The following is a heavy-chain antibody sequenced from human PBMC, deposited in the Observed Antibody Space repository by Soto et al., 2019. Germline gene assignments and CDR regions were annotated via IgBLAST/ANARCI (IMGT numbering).Heavy chain of an antibody. CDR2: INHTGGT. D-gene: IGHD3-3*01. V-gene: IGHV4-34*01. CDR1: GGSVNGYY. Sequence: SETLSLTCAVYGGSVNGYYWNWIRQPPGKGLEWIGEINHTGGTHYNPSLKSRVTMSVDTSKNQFSLRLSSVTAAETAIYYCATSIKVFGLLIPPFDTWGQGTQVTVSS. CDR3: ATSIKVFGLLIPPFDT. J-gene: IGHJ5*02.